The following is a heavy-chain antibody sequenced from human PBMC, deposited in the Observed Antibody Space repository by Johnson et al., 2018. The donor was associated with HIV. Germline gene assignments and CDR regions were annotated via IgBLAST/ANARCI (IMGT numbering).Heavy chain of an antibody. Sequence: EVQLVESGGGLVKPGESLRLSCAASGFSFSNAWMNWVRQAPGKGLEWVGRIKSKTDGGTTDYASPVKGRFTLSRDDSKNTLFLQMNSLKTEDTALYYCARDDLGNPFSSYDAFDIWGQGTMVTVSS. CDR3: ARDDLGNPFSSYDAFDI. V-gene: IGHV3-15*01. CDR2: IKSKTDGGTT. CDR1: GFSFSNAW. J-gene: IGHJ3*02. D-gene: IGHD6-13*01.